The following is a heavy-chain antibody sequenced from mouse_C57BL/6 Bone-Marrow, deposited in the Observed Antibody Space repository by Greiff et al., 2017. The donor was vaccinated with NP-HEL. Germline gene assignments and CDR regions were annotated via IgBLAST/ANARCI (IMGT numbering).Heavy chain of an antibody. CDR1: GYTFTSYW. CDR3: ARTRIGNLDY. J-gene: IGHJ2*01. V-gene: IGHV1-59*01. Sequence: VQLQQPGAELVRPGTSVQLSCKASGYTFTSYWMHWVKQRPGQGLAWIGVIDPSDSYTNYNQKFKGKATLTVDTSSSTDYMQRSSLTSEDSAVYYCARTRIGNLDYWGQGTTLTVYS. CDR2: IDPSDSYT. D-gene: IGHD2-1*01.